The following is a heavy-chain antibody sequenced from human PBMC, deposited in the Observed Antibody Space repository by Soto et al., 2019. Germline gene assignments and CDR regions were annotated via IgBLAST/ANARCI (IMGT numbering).Heavy chain of an antibody. Sequence: QVQLVQSGAEVKKPGSSVKVSCKASGGTFSSYTISWVRQAPGQGLEWMGRIIPILGIANYAQKFQGRVTITADKSTSTAYMDLSSLRSEDTAVYYCARVHGDNSYYYYCMDVWGQGTTVTVSS. V-gene: IGHV1-69*02. J-gene: IGHJ6*02. CDR3: ARVHGDNSYYYYCMDV. CDR2: IIPILGIA. CDR1: GGTFSSYT. D-gene: IGHD4-17*01.